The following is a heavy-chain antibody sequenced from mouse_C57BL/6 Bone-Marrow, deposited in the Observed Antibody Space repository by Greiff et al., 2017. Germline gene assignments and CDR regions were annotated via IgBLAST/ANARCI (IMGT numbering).Heavy chain of an antibody. D-gene: IGHD1-1*01. J-gene: IGHJ3*01. CDR3: ARENYYGSAWFAY. CDR1: GYAFSSYW. CDR2: IYPGDGDT. V-gene: IGHV1-80*01. Sequence: QVQLQQSGAELVKPGASVKISCKASGYAFSSYWMNWVKQRPGKGLEWIGQIYPGDGDTNYNGKFKGKATLTADKSSSTAYMQLSSLTSEDSAVYCCARENYYGSAWFAYWGQGTLVTVSA.